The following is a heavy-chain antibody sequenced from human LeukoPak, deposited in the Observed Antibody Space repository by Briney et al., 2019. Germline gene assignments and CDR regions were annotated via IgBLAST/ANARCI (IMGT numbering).Heavy chain of an antibody. CDR3: ARQKQQLIIDY. CDR1: GYTFSDLW. Sequence: LGESLKISCQASGYTFSDLWIGWVRQMPGQGLEWMGSVYPADSDTRYSPSFQGHVTISADKSISTAYLQWSSLKASDTAMYYCARQKQQLIIDYWGQGTLVTVSS. J-gene: IGHJ4*02. CDR2: VYPADSDT. V-gene: IGHV5-51*01. D-gene: IGHD6-13*01.